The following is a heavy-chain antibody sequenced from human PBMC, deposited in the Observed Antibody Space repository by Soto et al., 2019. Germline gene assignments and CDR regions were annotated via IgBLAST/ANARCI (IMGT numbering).Heavy chain of an antibody. CDR1: GYTFTSYG. J-gene: IGHJ6*02. CDR2: ISAYNGNT. CDR3: ARGPPYYDFWRGYWYTDHYYGMDV. V-gene: IGHV1-18*01. D-gene: IGHD3-3*01. Sequence: ASVKVSCKASGYTFTSYGISWVRQAPGQGLEWMGWISAYNGNTNYAQKLQGRVTMTTDTSTSTAYMELRSLRSDDTAVYYCARGPPYYDFWRGYWYTDHYYGMDVWGQGTTVTVYS.